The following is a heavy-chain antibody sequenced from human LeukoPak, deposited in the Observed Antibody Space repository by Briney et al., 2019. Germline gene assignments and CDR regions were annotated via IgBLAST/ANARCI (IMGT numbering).Heavy chain of an antibody. V-gene: IGHV4-34*01. CDR3: ARPLYDSSGSNAFDI. CDR2: IYYSGST. J-gene: IGHJ3*02. CDR1: GGSFSGYY. D-gene: IGHD3-22*01. Sequence: SETLSLTCAVYGGSFSGYYWSWIRQPPGKGLEWIGSIYYSGSTYYNPSLKSRVTISVDTSKNQFSLKLSSVTAADTAVYYCARPLYDSSGSNAFDIWGQGTMVTVPS.